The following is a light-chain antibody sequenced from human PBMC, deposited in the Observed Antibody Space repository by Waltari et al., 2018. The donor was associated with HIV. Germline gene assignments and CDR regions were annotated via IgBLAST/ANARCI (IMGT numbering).Light chain of an antibody. J-gene: IGKJ1*01. V-gene: IGKV4-1*01. CDR1: PSVLYSSNNKNY. CDR2: WAS. CDR3: QQYYTTPQT. Sequence: DIVMTQSPDSLAVSLGERATIHCKSSPSVLYSSNNKNYLAWYQQKPGQPPKLLLYWASTRESGVPDRFSGSGSGTDFTLTISSLQAEDVAVYYCQQYYTTPQTFGQGTKVEVK.